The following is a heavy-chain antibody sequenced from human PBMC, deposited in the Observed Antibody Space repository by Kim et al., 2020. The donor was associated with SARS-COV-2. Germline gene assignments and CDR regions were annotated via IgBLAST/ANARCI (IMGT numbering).Heavy chain of an antibody. J-gene: IGHJ6*03. CDR3: ARDMKSQSGYYYMDV. CDR2: IIPIFGIA. V-gene: IGHV1-69*04. CDR1: GGTFSSYA. Sequence: SVKVSCKASGGTFSSYAISWVRQAPGQGLEWMGRIIPIFGIANYAQKFQGRVTITADKSTSTAYMELSSLRSEDTAVYYCARDMKSQSGYYYMDVWGKGTTVTVSS. D-gene: IGHD3-3*01.